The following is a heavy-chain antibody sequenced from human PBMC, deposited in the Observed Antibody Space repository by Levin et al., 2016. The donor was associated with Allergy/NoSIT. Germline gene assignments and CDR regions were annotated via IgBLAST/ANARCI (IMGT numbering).Heavy chain of an antibody. J-gene: IGHJ3*02. CDR2: TRNKANSYTT. V-gene: IGHV3-72*01. Sequence: WIRQPPGKGLEWVGRTRNKANSYTTEYAASVKGRFTISRDDSKNSLYLQMNSLKTEDTAVYYCASRRYDILTGRQEGAFDIWGQGTMVTVSS. CDR3: ASRRYDILTGRQEGAFDI. D-gene: IGHD3-9*01.